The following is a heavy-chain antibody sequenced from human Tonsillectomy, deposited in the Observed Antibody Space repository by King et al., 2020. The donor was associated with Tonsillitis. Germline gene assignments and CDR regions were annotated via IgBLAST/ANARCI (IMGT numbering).Heavy chain of an antibody. V-gene: IGHV3-30*18. CDR1: GFTFSNYG. CDR3: AKDGIGLSDWYFAR. CDR2: IAYDESYE. D-gene: IGHD3-16*01. Sequence: VQLVESGGGVVQPGRSLRLSCAASGFTFSNYGMHWVRQAPGKGLEWVALIAYDESYENYADSVKGRFTISRDNSKNTLYLERNSLRVEDTAVYYCAKDGIGLSDWYFARWGRGTLVTVSS. J-gene: IGHJ2*01.